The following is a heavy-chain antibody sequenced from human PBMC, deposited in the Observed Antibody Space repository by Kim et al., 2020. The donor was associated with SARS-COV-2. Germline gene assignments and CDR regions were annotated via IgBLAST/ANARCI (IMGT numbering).Heavy chain of an antibody. CDR1: GGTFSSYA. V-gene: IGHV1-69*13. CDR3: ARSYYYDSSGYYYFDY. Sequence: SVKVSCKASGGTFSSYAISWVRQAPGQGLEWMGGIIPIFGTANYAQKFQGRVTITADESTSTAYMELSSLRSEDTAVYYCARSYYYDSSGYYYFDYWGQGTLVTVSS. J-gene: IGHJ4*02. CDR2: IIPIFGTA. D-gene: IGHD3-22*01.